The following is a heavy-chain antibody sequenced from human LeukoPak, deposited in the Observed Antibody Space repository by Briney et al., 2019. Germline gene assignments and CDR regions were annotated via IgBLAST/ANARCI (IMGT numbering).Heavy chain of an antibody. CDR1: GYTFTDYY. CDR2: MNSKNGGT. Sequence: ASVKVSCKASGYTFTDYYIHWVRQAPGQGLEWMGWMNSKNGGTKFAQEFQDRVTMTRDTSISTAYMELSSLRSDDTAVYYCARDPDTPMPIDFWGRGTLVTVSS. J-gene: IGHJ4*02. D-gene: IGHD5-18*01. V-gene: IGHV1-2*02. CDR3: ARDPDTPMPIDF.